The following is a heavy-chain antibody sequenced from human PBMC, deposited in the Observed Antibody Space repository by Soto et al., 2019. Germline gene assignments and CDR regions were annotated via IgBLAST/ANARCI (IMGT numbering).Heavy chain of an antibody. Sequence: SVKVSCKASGGTFSSYAISWVRQAPGQGLEWMGGIIPIFGTANYAQKFQGRVTITADESTSTAYMELSSLRSEDTAVYYCARTIITPYYYGSGSYQGGYYYYGMDVWG. V-gene: IGHV1-69*13. CDR1: GGTFSSYA. D-gene: IGHD3-10*01. CDR3: ARTIITPYYYGSGSYQGGYYYYGMDV. J-gene: IGHJ6*02. CDR2: IIPIFGTA.